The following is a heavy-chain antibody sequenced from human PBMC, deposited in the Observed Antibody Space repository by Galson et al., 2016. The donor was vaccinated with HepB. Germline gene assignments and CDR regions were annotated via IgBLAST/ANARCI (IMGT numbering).Heavy chain of an antibody. J-gene: IGHJ6*03. CDR3: ARGYPSYDFVWGSYRSNLGSLHYYYYMDV. Sequence: CAISGDSVSSNSAAWNWIRQSPSRGLEWLGRTYYRSKWYNDYAVSVKSRITINPDTSKNQISLQLNSVTPEDTAVYYCARGYPSYDFVWGSYRSNLGSLHYYYYMDVWGKGTTVTVSS. V-gene: IGHV6-1*01. CDR1: GDSVSSNSAA. D-gene: IGHD3-16*02. CDR2: TYYRSKWYN.